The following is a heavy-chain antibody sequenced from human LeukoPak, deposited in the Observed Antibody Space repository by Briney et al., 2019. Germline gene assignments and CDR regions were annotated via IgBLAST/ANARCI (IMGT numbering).Heavy chain of an antibody. Sequence: GASVKVSCKASGYTFTSYDINWVRQATGQGLEWMGWMNPNSGNTGYAQKFQGRVTMTRNTSISTAYMELSSLRSEDTAVYYCARVEVEGTGYYTNWFDPWGQGTLVTVSS. CDR2: MNPNSGNT. D-gene: IGHD3/OR15-3a*01. J-gene: IGHJ5*02. CDR3: ARVEVEGTGYYTNWFDP. V-gene: IGHV1-8*01. CDR1: GYTFTSYD.